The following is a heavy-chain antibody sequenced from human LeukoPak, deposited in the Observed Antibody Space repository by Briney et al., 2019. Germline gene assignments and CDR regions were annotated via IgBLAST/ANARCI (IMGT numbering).Heavy chain of an antibody. Sequence: SETLSLTCTVSGGSISSSSYYWGWIRQPPGKGLEWIGGIYYSGSTYYNPSLKSRVTISVDTSKNQSSLKLSSVTAADTAVYYCARRDYWYFDLWGRGTLVTVSS. V-gene: IGHV4-39*01. CDR2: IYYSGST. J-gene: IGHJ2*01. CDR1: GGSISSSSYY. CDR3: ARRDYWYFDL.